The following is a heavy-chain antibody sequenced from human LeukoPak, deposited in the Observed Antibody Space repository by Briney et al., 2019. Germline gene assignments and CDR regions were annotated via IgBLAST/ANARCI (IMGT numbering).Heavy chain of an antibody. V-gene: IGHV1-2*02. J-gene: IGHJ4*02. CDR3: ASVIRPDFARFLAYDY. D-gene: IGHD3-3*01. CDR1: GYTFTGYY. CDR2: INPNSGGT. Sequence: GASVKVSCKASGYTFTGYYMHWVRQAPGQGLEWMGWINPNSGGTNYAQKFQGRVTMTRDTSISTAYMELSRLRSDDTAVYYCASVIRPDFARFLAYDYWGQGTLVTVSS.